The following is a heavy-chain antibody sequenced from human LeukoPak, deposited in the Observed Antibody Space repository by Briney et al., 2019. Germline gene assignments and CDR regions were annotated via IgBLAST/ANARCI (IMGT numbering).Heavy chain of an antibody. J-gene: IGHJ4*02. D-gene: IGHD3-22*01. Sequence: GGSLRLSCAASGFTFSSYGMNWVRQAPGKGLEWVAVISYDGSNKYYADSVKGRLTISSDNSRNTLFVQMSSLRAEDTAVYYCARGEYYSDTSSYFDYWGQGTLVTVSS. CDR3: ARGEYYSDTSSYFDY. CDR1: GFTFSSYG. CDR2: ISYDGSNK. V-gene: IGHV3-30*03.